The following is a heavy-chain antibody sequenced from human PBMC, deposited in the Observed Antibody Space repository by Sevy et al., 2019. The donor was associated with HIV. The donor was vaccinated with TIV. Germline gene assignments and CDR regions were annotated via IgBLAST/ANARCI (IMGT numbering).Heavy chain of an antibody. D-gene: IGHD2-15*01. V-gene: IGHV3-23*01. CDR2: ITTSGRYT. CDR3: AKGYCSGGSCPRDYYYYGMDA. CDR1: GFTFRTYA. Sequence: GGSLRLSCAASGFTFRTYAMNWVRQAPGKGLEWVSSITTSGRYTYSADSVEDRFTISRDNSQNTVYLQMNSLRVDDTAVYYCAKGYCSGGSCPRDYYYYGMDAWGQGTTVTVSS. J-gene: IGHJ6*02.